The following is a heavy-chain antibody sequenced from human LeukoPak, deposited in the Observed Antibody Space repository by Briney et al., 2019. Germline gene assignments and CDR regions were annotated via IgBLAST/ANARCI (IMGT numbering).Heavy chain of an antibody. CDR2: IYYSGST. D-gene: IGHD6-6*01. V-gene: IGHV4-39*01. Sequence: SETLSLTCTVSVGSISISRYYCRSIRQPPAKGLEWFGKIYYSGSTYYKPSLKSRVTISLDTSKNQFSLKLSSVTAADTAVYYCARRDIAARLNWFDPWGQGTLVSVSS. CDR3: ARRDIAARLNWFDP. CDR1: VGSISISRYY. J-gene: IGHJ5*02.